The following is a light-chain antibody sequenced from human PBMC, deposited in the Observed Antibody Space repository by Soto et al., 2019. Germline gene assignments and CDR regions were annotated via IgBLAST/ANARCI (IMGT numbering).Light chain of an antibody. Sequence: DIQMTQSPSSLSASVVYRVTITCRASQSISSYLNWYQQKPGKAPKLLIYDGSSLESGVPSRFSGSGSGTEFTLTISSLQPDDFATYYCQQYNTYSRTFGQGTKV. J-gene: IGKJ1*01. CDR3: QQYNTYSRT. CDR2: DGS. V-gene: IGKV1-5*01. CDR1: QSISSY.